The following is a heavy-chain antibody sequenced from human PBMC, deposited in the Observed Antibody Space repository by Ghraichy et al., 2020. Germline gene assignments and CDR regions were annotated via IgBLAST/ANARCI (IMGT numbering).Heavy chain of an antibody. CDR3: ARLPKYCSGGSCYGDWFDP. J-gene: IGHJ5*02. D-gene: IGHD2-15*01. V-gene: IGHV4-59*08. Sequence: SETLSLTCTVSGGSISSYYWSWIRQPPGKGLEWIGYIYYSGSTNYNPSLKSRVTISVDTSKNQFSLKLSSVTAAGTAVYYCARLPKYCSGGSCYGDWFDPWGQGTLVTVSS. CDR2: IYYSGST. CDR1: GGSISSYY.